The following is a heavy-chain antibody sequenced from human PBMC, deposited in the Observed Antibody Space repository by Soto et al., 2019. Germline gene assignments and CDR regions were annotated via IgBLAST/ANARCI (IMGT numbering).Heavy chain of an antibody. V-gene: IGHV4-31*03. D-gene: IGHD3-22*01. CDR3: ARDRRGYSDVWRGSYYYGMVV. CDR1: GGSISSGGYY. J-gene: IGHJ6*02. CDR2: IYYSGST. Sequence: PSETLSLTCTVSGGSISSGGYYWSWIRQHPGKGLEWIGYIYYSGSTYYNPSLKSRVTISVDTSKNQFSLKLSSVTAADTAVYYCARDRRGYSDVWRGSYYYGMVVWDQETTVTVS.